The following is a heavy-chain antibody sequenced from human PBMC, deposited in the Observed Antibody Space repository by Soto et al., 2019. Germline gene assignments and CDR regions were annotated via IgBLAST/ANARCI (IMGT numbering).Heavy chain of an antibody. J-gene: IGHJ6*02. V-gene: IGHV1-69*13. CDR2: IIPIFGTA. D-gene: IGHD4-4*01. Sequence: SVKVSCKASGGTFSSYAISWVRQAPGQGLEWMGGIIPIFGTANYAQKFQGRVTTTADESTSTAYMELSSLRSEDTAVYYCARQPAYSNYYYYGMDVWGQGXTVTVSS. CDR1: GGTFSSYA. CDR3: ARQPAYSNYYYYGMDV.